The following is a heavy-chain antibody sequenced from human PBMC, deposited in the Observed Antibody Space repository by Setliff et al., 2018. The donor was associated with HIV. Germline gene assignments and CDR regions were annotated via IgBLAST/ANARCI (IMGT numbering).Heavy chain of an antibody. J-gene: IGHJ4*02. CDR3: ARVKRTSAYDY. V-gene: IGHV1-69*13. CDR1: GGSFSSYA. D-gene: IGHD2-2*01. Sequence: SVKVSCKASGGSFSSYAITWVRQAPGQRLGWMGGIIPIFGTANYAQKFQGRVTITADESTSTAYMELSSLTSEDTAVYYCARVKRTSAYDYWGQGTLVTVSS. CDR2: IIPIFGTA.